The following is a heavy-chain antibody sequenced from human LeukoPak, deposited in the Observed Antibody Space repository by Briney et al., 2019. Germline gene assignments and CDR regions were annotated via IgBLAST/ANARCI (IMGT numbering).Heavy chain of an antibody. J-gene: IGHJ5*02. D-gene: IGHD3-22*01. V-gene: IGHV3-7*01. CDR1: GFTFSSYA. Sequence: PGGSLRLSCAASGFTFSSYAMSWARQAPGKGPEWVANIKQDGSEKYYVDSVKGRFTISRDNAKNSLYLQMNSLRAEDTAVYYCARDRIVVSWGQGTMVTVSS. CDR2: IKQDGSEK. CDR3: ARDRIVVS.